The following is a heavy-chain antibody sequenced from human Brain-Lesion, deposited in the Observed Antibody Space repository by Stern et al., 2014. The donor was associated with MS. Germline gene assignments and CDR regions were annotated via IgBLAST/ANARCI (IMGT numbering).Heavy chain of an antibody. CDR2: ISAGGGST. Sequence: EVQLEESGGGFVQPGGSLRLSCAASGFRFSSYAMSWVRQTPGKGLEWVSGISAGGGSTYYADSVKGRFTISRDKSKNTLFLQMNSLRAEDTAVYYCAKGVWGSYLNAFDMWGQGTMVTVSS. CDR3: AKGVWGSYLNAFDM. CDR1: GFRFSSYA. J-gene: IGHJ3*02. D-gene: IGHD3-16*02. V-gene: IGHV3-23*04.